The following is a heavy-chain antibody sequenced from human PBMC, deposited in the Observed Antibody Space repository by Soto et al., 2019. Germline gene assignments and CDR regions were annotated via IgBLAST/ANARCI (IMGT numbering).Heavy chain of an antibody. V-gene: IGHV1-69*01. J-gene: IGHJ4*02. CDR2: IIPIFGTA. CDR1: GGTFSSYA. Sequence: QVQLVQSGAEVKKPGSSVKVSCKASGGTFSSYAISWVRQAPGQGLEWMGGIIPIFGTANYAQKFQGRVTITAYESTSTAYMELSSLRSEDTAVYYCARGGFKCSSTSCYHFDYWGQGTLVTVSS. CDR3: ARGGFKCSSTSCYHFDY. D-gene: IGHD2-2*01.